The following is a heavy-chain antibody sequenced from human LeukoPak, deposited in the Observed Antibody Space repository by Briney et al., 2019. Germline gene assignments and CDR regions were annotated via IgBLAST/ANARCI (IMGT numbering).Heavy chain of an antibody. D-gene: IGHD1-26*01. V-gene: IGHV3-23*01. J-gene: IGHJ5*02. CDR1: GFTFSNYA. Sequence: GGSLRLSCAASGFTFSNYAMSWVRQAPGKGLEWVSSLSGSGGSTYHADSVKGRFTISRDNSKNTLYLQMNSLRAEDTAVYYCAKPIVGATSWFDPWGQGTLVTVSS. CDR3: AKPIVGATSWFDP. CDR2: LSGSGGST.